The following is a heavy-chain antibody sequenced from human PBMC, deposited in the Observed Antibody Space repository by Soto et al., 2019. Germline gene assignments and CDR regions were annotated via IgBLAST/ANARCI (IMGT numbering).Heavy chain of an antibody. CDR2: ISWDGGST. V-gene: IGHV3-43*01. J-gene: IGHJ6*02. CDR1: GFTFDDYT. CDR3: EKDMQVGGMDV. D-gene: IGHD1-26*01. Sequence: GGSLRLSCAASGFTFDDYTMHWVRQAPGKGLEWVSLISWDGGSTYYADSVKGRFTISRDNSKNSLYLQMNSLRTEDTALYYCEKDMQVGGMDVWGQGTTVTVSS.